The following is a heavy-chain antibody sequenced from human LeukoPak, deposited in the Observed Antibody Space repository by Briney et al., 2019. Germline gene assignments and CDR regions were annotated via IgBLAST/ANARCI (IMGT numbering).Heavy chain of an antibody. CDR2: FDPGDDET. Sequence: ASVEVSCKVSGYSLSELSTHWVRQAPGQGLEWMGGFDPGDDETIYAQKFQGRVTMTEDTSTDTAYLELSSLRSEDTAVYFCATEKDLLLDSWGQGTPVTVSS. D-gene: IGHD1-26*01. V-gene: IGHV1-24*01. CDR3: ATEKDLLLDS. J-gene: IGHJ5*01. CDR1: GYSLSELS.